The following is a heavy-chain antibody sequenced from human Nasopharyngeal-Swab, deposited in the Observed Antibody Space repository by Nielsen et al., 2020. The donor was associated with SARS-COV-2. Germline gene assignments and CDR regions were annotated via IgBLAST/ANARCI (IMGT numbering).Heavy chain of an antibody. D-gene: IGHD1-1*01. V-gene: IGHV3-7*01. J-gene: IGHJ5*01. CDR2: IKQDGSEK. CDR1: GFTFGTYW. CDR3: ARESTSEDFDC. Sequence: GESLKISCAASGFTFGTYWMSWVRQAPGKGLEWVANIKQDGSEKYYVDSVKGRFTISRDNAKNSLYLQMNSLRAEDTAVYYCARESTSEDFDCWGQGTLVTVSS.